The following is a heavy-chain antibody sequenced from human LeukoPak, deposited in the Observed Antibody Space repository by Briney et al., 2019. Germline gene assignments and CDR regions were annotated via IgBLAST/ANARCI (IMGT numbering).Heavy chain of an antibody. CDR1: GFIFTSYG. D-gene: IGHD2-8*01. CDR2: ISSSSSTI. Sequence: GGSLRLSCAASGFIFTSYGMHWVRQAPGKGLEWVSYISSSSSTIYYADSVKGRFTISRDNAKNSLYLQMNSLRAEDTAVYYCARVRGLGCTNGVCYSGFDPWGQGTLVTVSS. CDR3: ARVRGLGCTNGVCYSGFDP. J-gene: IGHJ5*02. V-gene: IGHV3-48*01.